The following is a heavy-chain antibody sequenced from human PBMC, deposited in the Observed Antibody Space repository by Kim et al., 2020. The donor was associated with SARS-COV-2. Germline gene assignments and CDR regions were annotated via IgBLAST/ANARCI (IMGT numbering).Heavy chain of an antibody. Sequence: GSSIKYADSVNGRFTISRDNAKKSLSLQMNSLTPEDTAVYYCVREPASWGQGTLVTVSS. CDR2: GSSI. J-gene: IGHJ5*02. CDR3: VREPAS. V-gene: IGHV3-11*01.